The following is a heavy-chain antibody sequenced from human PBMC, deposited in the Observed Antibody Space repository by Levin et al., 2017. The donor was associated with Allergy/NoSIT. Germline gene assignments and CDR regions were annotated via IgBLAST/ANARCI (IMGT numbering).Heavy chain of an antibody. CDR1: GGSFSGYY. V-gene: IGHV4-34*01. CDR2: MNRIGST. CDR3: ARIPLWFGELSAFDV. J-gene: IGHJ3*01. D-gene: IGHD3-10*01. Sequence: PSETLSLTCAVYGGSFSGYYWSWIRQPPGKGLEWIGEMNRIGSTKYNPSLKSRVTISMDASKNQFSLSLTSVTAADTAVYYCARIPLWFGELSAFDVWGQGTMVIVSS.